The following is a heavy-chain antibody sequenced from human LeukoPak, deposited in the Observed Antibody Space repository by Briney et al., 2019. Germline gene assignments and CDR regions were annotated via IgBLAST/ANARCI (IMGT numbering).Heavy chain of an antibody. CDR1: KFTFSDYY. CDR2: ISSTASTR. J-gene: IGHJ4*02. D-gene: IGHD3-16*01. CDR3: ARDELASLGY. V-gene: IGHV3-11*04. Sequence: GGSLRLSCAASKFTFSDYYMSWVRQAPGEGLAWVSYISSTASTRYYADSVKGRFTISRDNAKNSLYLQMNSLRAEDTAVYYCARDELASLGYWGQGTLVTVSS.